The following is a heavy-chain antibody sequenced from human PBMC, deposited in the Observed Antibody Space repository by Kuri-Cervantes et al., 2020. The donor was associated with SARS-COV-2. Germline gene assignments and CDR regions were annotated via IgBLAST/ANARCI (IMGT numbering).Heavy chain of an antibody. D-gene: IGHD5-24*01. CDR1: GYSISSGYY. J-gene: IGHJ4*02. V-gene: IGHV4-38-2*02. CDR2: IYHSGST. Sequence: ESLKISCTVSGYSISSGYYWGWIRQPPGKGLEWIGSIYHSGSTYYNPSLKSRVTISVDTSKNQFSLKLSSVTAADTAVYYCAREYRRDGYNENYWGQGTLVTVSA. CDR3: AREYRRDGYNENY.